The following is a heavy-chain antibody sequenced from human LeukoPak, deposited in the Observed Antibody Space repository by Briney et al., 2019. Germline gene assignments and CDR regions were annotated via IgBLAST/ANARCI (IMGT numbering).Heavy chain of an antibody. CDR1: GFTFSSYA. D-gene: IGHD2-2*01. CDR3: AKNPLGYCSSTSCYTLPVDY. J-gene: IGHJ4*02. CDR2: ISGSGGST. V-gene: IGHV3-23*01. Sequence: GGSLRLSCAASGFTFSSYAMSWVRQAPGRGLEWVSAISGSGGSTYYADPVKGRFTISRDNSKNTLYLQMNSLRAEDTAVYYCAKNPLGYCSSTSCYTLPVDYWGQGTLVTVSS.